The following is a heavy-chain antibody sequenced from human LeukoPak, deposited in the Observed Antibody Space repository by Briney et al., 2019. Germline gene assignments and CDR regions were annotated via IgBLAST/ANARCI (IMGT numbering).Heavy chain of an antibody. CDR1: GFTFRGHA. V-gene: IGHV3-23*01. CDR3: AKDESIAAAGTVRDY. J-gene: IGHJ4*02. CDR2: ISGSVGST. D-gene: IGHD6-13*01. Sequence: GGSLRLSCAAFGFTFRGHAMSWIRQAPGKGLEWVSAISGSVGSTYYADSVKGRFTISRDNSKNTLYLQMNSLRAEDTAVYYCAKDESIAAAGTVRDYWGQGTLVTVSS.